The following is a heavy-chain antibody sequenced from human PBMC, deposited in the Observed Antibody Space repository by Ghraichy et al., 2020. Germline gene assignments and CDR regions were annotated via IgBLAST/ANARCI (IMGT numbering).Heavy chain of an antibody. CDR1: GGSISSYY. V-gene: IGHV4-4*07. D-gene: IGHD1-1*01. J-gene: IGHJ6*02. CDR3: ARGRNAGGYYYGMDV. Sequence: SQTLSLTCTVSGGSISSYYWSWIRQPAGKGLEWIGRIYTSGSTNYNPSLKSRVTMSVDTSKNQFSLKLSSVTAADTAVYYCARGRNAGGYYYGMDVWGQGTTVTVSS. CDR2: IYTSGST.